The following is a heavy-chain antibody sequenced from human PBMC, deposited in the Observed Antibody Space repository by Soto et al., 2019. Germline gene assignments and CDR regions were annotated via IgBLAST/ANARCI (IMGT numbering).Heavy chain of an antibody. J-gene: IGHJ4*02. D-gene: IGHD3-22*01. CDR3: ARDLDYYDSSGYYDY. V-gene: IGHV1-2*02. CDR1: GYTFTGYY. CDR2: INPNSGGT. Sequence: ASVKVSCKASGYTFTGYYMHWVRQAPGQGLEWMGWINPNSGGTNYAQKFQGRVTMTRDTSISTAYMELSRLRSDDTAVYYCARDLDYYDSSGYYDYWGQGTLVTVS.